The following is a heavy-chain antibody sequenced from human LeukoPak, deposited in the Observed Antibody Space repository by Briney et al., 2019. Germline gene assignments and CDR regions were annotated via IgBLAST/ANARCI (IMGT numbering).Heavy chain of an antibody. CDR3: ARGAVAGRRERNWFDP. CDR1: GYTFTGYY. V-gene: IGHV1-2*02. D-gene: IGHD6-19*01. Sequence: ASVKVSCKASGYTFTGYYMHWVRQAPGQGLEGMGWINPNSGGTNYAQKFQGRVTMTRDTSISTAYMELSRLRSDDTAVYYCARGAVAGRRERNWFDPWGQGTLVTVSS. J-gene: IGHJ5*02. CDR2: INPNSGGT.